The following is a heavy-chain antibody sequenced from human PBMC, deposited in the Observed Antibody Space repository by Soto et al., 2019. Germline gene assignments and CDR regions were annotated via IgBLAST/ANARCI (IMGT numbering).Heavy chain of an antibody. D-gene: IGHD3-22*01. J-gene: IGHJ4*02. V-gene: IGHV4-39*01. Sequence: SETLSLTCTVSGGSISSSNFYWGWIRQPPGKGLEWIGNIYYTGSTYYNPSLKSRVTISVDTSKNQFSLKLSSVTAADTAVYFCARLFYDSSEHFDYWGQGTLVTVSS. CDR3: ARLFYDSSEHFDY. CDR1: GGSISSSNFY. CDR2: IYYTGST.